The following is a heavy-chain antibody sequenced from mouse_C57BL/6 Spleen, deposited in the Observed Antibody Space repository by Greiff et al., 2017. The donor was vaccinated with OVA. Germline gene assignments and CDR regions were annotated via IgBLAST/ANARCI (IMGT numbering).Heavy chain of an antibody. Sequence: VQLQQPGAELVKPGASVKVSCKASGYTFTSYWMHWVKQRPGQGLEWIGRIHPSDSDTNYNQKFKGKATLTVDKSSSTAYMQLSSLTSEDSAVYYCAIKGAYYSNPFAYWGQGTLVTVSA. CDR2: IHPSDSDT. V-gene: IGHV1-74*01. CDR3: AIKGAYYSNPFAY. D-gene: IGHD2-5*01. J-gene: IGHJ3*01. CDR1: GYTFTSYW.